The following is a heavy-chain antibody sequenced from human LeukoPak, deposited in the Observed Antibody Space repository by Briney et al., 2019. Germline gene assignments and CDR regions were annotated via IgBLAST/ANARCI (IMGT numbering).Heavy chain of an antibody. D-gene: IGHD2-2*02. J-gene: IGHJ3*02. CDR2: IYYSGST. CDR1: GASVTMGSYY. V-gene: IGHV4-31*03. Sequence: PSETLSLTCSVSGASVTMGSYYWSWIRQHPGKGLEWIGYIYYSGSTYYNPSLKSRVTISVDTSKNQFSLKLSSVTAADTAVYYCASLPQTEYQLLHPSDAFDIWGQGTMVTVSS. CDR3: ASLPQTEYQLLHPSDAFDI.